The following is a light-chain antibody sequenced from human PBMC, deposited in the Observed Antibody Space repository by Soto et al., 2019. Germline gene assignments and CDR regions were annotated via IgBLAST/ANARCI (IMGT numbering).Light chain of an antibody. Sequence: EVVLTQSPGTLSLSPGERATLSCRASQIVSNNYLAWYQQRPGQAPRLLIYATLNRATGIPDRFSGSGSGTDFTLSINRLEAGDFAVYYCHHYGGSPPFTFGQGTKLEI. CDR1: QIVSNNY. CDR2: ATL. V-gene: IGKV3-20*01. J-gene: IGKJ2*01. CDR3: HHYGGSPPFT.